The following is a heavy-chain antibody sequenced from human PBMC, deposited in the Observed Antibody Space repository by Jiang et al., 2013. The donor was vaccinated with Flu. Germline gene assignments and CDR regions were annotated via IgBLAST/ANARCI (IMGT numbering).Heavy chain of an antibody. CDR2: IYYSGGT. D-gene: IGHD6-19*01. V-gene: IGHV4-59*08. J-gene: IGHJ3*02. CDR1: GDSISSHY. Sequence: LLKPSETLSLTCTVSGDSISSHYLSWIRQPPGKGLEWIAYIYYSGGTNYNPSLKSRVTISLDTSKNQLSLKLNSVTAADTAVYYCARHPPRGASGYAFDIWGQGTVVTVSS. CDR3: ARHPPRGASGYAFDI.